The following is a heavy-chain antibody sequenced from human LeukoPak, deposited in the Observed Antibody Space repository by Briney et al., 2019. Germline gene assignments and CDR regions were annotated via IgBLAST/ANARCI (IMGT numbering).Heavy chain of an antibody. D-gene: IGHD4-23*01. CDR2: IYYSGST. Sequence: SETLSLTCTVSGGSISSGDYYWSWIRQPPGQGLEWIVYIYYSGSTYYNPSLKSRVTISVDTSKNQFSLKLSSVTAADTAVYYCARDLGYGGNSGFDYWGQGTLVTVSS. CDR3: ARDLGYGGNSGFDY. CDR1: GGSISSGDYY. J-gene: IGHJ4*02. V-gene: IGHV4-30-4*08.